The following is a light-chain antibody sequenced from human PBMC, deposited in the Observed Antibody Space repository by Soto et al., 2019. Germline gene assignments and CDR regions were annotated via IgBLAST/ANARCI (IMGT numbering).Light chain of an antibody. CDR1: NIGSKN. V-gene: IGLV3-9*01. CDR2: RDS. Sequence: SYELTQPLSVSVALGQTARITCGGNNIGSKNVHWYQQKPGQAPVLVIYRDSNRPSGIPERFSGSNSGNTATLTISRAQAGDEADYHCQVWDSSTACRVFGTGTKLT. J-gene: IGLJ1*01. CDR3: QVWDSSTACRV.